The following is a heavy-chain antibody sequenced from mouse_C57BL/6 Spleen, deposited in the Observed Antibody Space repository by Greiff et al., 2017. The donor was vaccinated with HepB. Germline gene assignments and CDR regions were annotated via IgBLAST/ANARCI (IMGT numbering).Heavy chain of an antibody. J-gene: IGHJ2*01. V-gene: IGHV1-80*01. CDR3: ARGSTTVVATRGFDY. CDR1: GYAFSSYW. Sequence: VQLQQSGAELVKPGASVKISCKASGYAFSSYWMNWVKQRPGKGLEWIGQIYPGDGDTNYNGKFKGKATLTADKSSSTAYMQLSSLTSEDSAVYFCARGSTTVVATRGFDYWGQGTTLTVSS. CDR2: IYPGDGDT. D-gene: IGHD1-1*01.